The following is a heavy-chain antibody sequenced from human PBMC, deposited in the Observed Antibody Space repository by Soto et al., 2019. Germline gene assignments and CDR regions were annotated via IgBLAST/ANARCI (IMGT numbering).Heavy chain of an antibody. V-gene: IGHV1-69*02. D-gene: IGHD3-10*01. Sequence: QVQLVQSGTEVKKPGSSVKVSCKASGDTFSFYTINWVRQAPGLGLEWVGRINPIVSMSNYAQKFQGRVSMTADKSTSTAYMELRSLRSDDTAMYFCAASYGSGYRAFDCRGQGALVIVSS. CDR3: AASYGSGYRAFDC. J-gene: IGHJ4*02. CDR2: INPIVSMS. CDR1: GDTFSFYT.